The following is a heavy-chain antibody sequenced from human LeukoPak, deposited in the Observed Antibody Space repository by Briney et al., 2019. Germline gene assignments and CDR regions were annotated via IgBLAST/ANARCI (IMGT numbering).Heavy chain of an antibody. Sequence: PGGSLRLSCAASGFTFSSYAMSWVRQAPGKGLEWVSTISVSGGSTYYADSVKGRFTISRDNSKNTLYLQMNSLRAEDTAVYYCARAYYYGSGSYTNDYWGQGTLVTVSS. CDR2: ISVSGGST. V-gene: IGHV3-23*01. D-gene: IGHD3-10*01. J-gene: IGHJ4*02. CDR1: GFTFSSYA. CDR3: ARAYYYGSGSYTNDY.